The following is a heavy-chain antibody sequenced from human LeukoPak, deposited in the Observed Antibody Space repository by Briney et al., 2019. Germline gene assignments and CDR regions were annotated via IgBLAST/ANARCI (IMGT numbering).Heavy chain of an antibody. V-gene: IGHV3-11*01. Sequence: GGSLRLSCAASGFSFSDFYMSWIRRAPGKGLEWVSYISSRGSTIDYADSVKGRFTISRDNAKNSVYLHMNSVRAEDTAVYYWARTYSSSWRDFDYWGQGALVTVSS. J-gene: IGHJ4*02. D-gene: IGHD6-13*01. CDR3: ARTYSSSWRDFDY. CDR1: GFSFSDFY. CDR2: ISSRGSTI.